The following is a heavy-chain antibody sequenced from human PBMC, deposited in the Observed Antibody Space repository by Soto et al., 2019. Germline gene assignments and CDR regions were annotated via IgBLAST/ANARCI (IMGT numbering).Heavy chain of an antibody. Sequence: DVQLVESGGGLVQPGGSLRLSCVASGFTFSSYSMNWVRQAPGKGLEWVSYIGISSSAIYYADSVKGRFTISRDNAKNSLYLQMNSLSAEDTAVSYCARDHGFNLDYWGQGTLVTVSS. CDR1: GFTFSSYS. J-gene: IGHJ4*02. V-gene: IGHV3-48*01. CDR2: IGISSSAI. D-gene: IGHD5-12*01. CDR3: ARDHGFNLDY.